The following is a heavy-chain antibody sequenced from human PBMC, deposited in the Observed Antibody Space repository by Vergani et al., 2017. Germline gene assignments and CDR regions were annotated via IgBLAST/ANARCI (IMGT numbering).Heavy chain of an antibody. V-gene: IGHV4-59*01. J-gene: IGHJ6*02. D-gene: IGHD3-3*01. Sequence: QVQLQESGPGLVKPSETLSLTCTVSGGSISSYYWSWIRQPPGKGLEWIGYIYYSGSTNYNPSLKSRITISVDTSKNQFSLKLSSVTAADTAVYYCARDIGVVYYSSNYYYYGMDVWGQGTTVTVSS. CDR3: ARDIGVVYYSSNYYYYGMDV. CDR1: GGSISSYY. CDR2: IYYSGST.